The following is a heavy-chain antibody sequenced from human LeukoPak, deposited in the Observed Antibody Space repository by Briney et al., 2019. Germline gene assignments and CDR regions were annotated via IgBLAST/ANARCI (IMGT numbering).Heavy chain of an antibody. J-gene: IGHJ4*02. Sequence: ASVKVSCKASGYTLTSYAMNWVRQAPGQGLEWMGWINTNTGNPTYAQGFTGRFVFSLDTSVSTAYLQISSLKAEDTAVYYCARAVSPKDTAMVDYWGQGTLVTVSS. CDR1: GYTLTSYA. D-gene: IGHD5-18*01. CDR2: INTNTGNP. CDR3: ARAVSPKDTAMVDY. V-gene: IGHV7-4-1*02.